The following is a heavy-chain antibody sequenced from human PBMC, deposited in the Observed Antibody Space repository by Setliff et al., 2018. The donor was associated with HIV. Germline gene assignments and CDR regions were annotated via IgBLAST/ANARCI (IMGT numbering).Heavy chain of an antibody. D-gene: IGHD6-19*01. CDR3: AGDYAGSGRPFDY. J-gene: IGHJ4*02. V-gene: IGHV4-4*07. CDR1: GGSISNYY. Sequence: PSETLSLTCTVSGGSISNYYWSWIRQPAGMGLEWIGRFDSSGGTDYNPSLKSRVTISKDTSKNQLSLKLTSVTAADTAVYFCAGDYAGSGRPFDYWGQGTLVTVSS. CDR2: FDSSGGT.